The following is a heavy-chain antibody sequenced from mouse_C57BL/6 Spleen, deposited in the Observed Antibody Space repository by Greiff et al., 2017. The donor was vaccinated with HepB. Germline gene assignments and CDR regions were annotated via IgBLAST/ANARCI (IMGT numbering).Heavy chain of an antibody. CDR2: INPYNGGT. CDR1: GYTFTDYY. D-gene: IGHD2-5*01. CDR3: ARYSNYDGAMDY. Sequence: VQLQQSGPVLVKPGASVKMSCKASGYTFTDYYMNWVKQSHGKSLEWIGVINPYNGGTSYNQKFKGKATLTVDKSSSTAYMELNSLTSEDSAVYYCARYSNYDGAMDYWGQGTSVTVSS. V-gene: IGHV1-19*01. J-gene: IGHJ4*01.